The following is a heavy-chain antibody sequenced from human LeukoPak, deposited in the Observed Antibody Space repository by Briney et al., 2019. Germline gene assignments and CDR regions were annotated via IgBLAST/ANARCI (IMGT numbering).Heavy chain of an antibody. V-gene: IGHV4-39*07. CDR2: IYYSGST. D-gene: IGHD5-18*01. J-gene: IGHJ4*02. CDR3: ASNRGYSYGYVHDY. CDR1: GGSISSSSYY. Sequence: MSSETLSLTCTVSGGSISSSSYYWGWIRQPPGKGLEWIGSIYYSGSTYYNPSLKSRVTISVDTSKNQFSLKLSSVTAADTAVYYCASNRGYSYGYVHDYWGQGTLVTVSS.